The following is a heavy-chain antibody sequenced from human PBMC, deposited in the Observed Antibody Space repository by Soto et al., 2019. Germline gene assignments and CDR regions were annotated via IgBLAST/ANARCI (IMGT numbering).Heavy chain of an antibody. CDR3: ARHVAAGDRYGSGSYYNGYYYYYGMDV. J-gene: IGHJ6*02. CDR2: IYPGDSDT. CDR1: GNSFTSYW. D-gene: IGHD3-10*01. Sequence: PGESLKISCKGSGNSFTSYWIGWVRQMPGKGLEWMGIIYPGDSDTRYSPSFQGQVTISADKSISTAYLQWSSLKASDTAMYYCARHVAAGDRYGSGSYYNGYYYYYGMDVWGQGTTVTVSS. V-gene: IGHV5-51*01.